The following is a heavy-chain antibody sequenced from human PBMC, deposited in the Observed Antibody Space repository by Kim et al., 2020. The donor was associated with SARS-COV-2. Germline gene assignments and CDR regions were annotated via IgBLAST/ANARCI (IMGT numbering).Heavy chain of an antibody. J-gene: IGHJ6*02. CDR2: INHSGST. D-gene: IGHD3-10*01. CDR1: GGSFSGYY. CDR3: ARGHGRIRGVIIIAHYYYGMDV. V-gene: IGHV4-34*01. Sequence: SETLSLTCAVYGGSFSGYYWSWIRQPPGKGLEWIGEINHSGSTNYNPSLKSRVTISVDTSKNQFSLKLSSVTAADTAVYYCARGHGRIRGVIIIAHYYYGMDVWGQGTTVTVSS.